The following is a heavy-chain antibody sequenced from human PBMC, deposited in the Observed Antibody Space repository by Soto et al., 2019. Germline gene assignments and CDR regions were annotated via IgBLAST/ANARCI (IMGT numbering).Heavy chain of an antibody. V-gene: IGHV3-30-3*01. CDR3: ASLNSGRANNNWFDP. D-gene: IGHD6-19*01. CDR2: ISYDGSNK. CDR1: GFTFSSYA. Sequence: PGGSLRLSCAASGFTFSSYAMHWVRQAPGKGLEWVAVISYDGSNKYYADSVKGRFTISRDNSKNTLYLQMNSLRAEDTAVYYCASLNSGRANNNWFDPWGQGTLVTVLL. J-gene: IGHJ5*02.